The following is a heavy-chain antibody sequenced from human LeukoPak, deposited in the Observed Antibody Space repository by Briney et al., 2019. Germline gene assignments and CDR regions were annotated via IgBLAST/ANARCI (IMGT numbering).Heavy chain of an antibody. V-gene: IGHV3-30*18. CDR3: AKANGYCSGGNCYSNC. J-gene: IGHJ4*02. CDR1: GFSFSTYG. Sequence: GGSLRLSCAASGFSFSTYGMHWVRQGPDKGLEWVAVISYDGSNKDYAESVKGRFTISRDDSKNTLYLQMNSLRAEDTAVYYCAKANGYCSGGNCYSNCWSQGTLVTVSS. CDR2: ISYDGSNK. D-gene: IGHD2-15*01.